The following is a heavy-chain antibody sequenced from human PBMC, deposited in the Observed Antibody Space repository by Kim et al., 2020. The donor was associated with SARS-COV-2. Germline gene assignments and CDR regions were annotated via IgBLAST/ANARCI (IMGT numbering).Heavy chain of an antibody. CDR1: GFTFSDYW. CDR3: ARDLMVGYDY. V-gene: IGHV3-7*03. Sequence: GGSLRLSCVVSGFTFSDYWMSWVRQAPGRGLEWVANIKHDGSEKYYVDSVSGRFTISRDNPKSLLFLQMSSLRAEDTAVYYCARDLMVGYDYWGQGTLVTVSS. J-gene: IGHJ4*02. D-gene: IGHD3-10*01. CDR2: IKHDGSEK.